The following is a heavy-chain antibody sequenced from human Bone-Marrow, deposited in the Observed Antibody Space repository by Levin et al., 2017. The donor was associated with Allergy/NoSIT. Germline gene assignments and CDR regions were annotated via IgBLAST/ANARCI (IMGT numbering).Heavy chain of an antibody. V-gene: IGHV3-69-1*01. J-gene: IGHJ5*01. CDR1: GFTSSHYM. Sequence: GESLKISCAASGFTSSHYMINWVRQAPGKGLEWVSSITSTSDMYYADFIKGRFTISRDNAKNSVFLQMNSLRAEDTAVYYCARDNWFDSWGQGTVVTVSS. CDR2: ITSTSDM. CDR3: ARDNWFDS.